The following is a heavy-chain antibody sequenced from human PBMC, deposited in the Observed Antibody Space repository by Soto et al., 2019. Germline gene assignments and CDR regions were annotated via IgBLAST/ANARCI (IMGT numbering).Heavy chain of an antibody. Sequence: ASVKVSCKASGYTFTGYYMHWVRQAPGQGLEWMGWINPNSGGTNYAQKFQGRVTMTRDTSISTAYMELSRLRSDDTAVYYCASLIGSRRTDYYYYGMDVLGQGTTVTVSS. CDR1: GYTFTGYY. V-gene: IGHV1-2*02. CDR3: ASLIGSRRTDYYYYGMDV. CDR2: INPNSGGT. D-gene: IGHD1-26*01. J-gene: IGHJ6*01.